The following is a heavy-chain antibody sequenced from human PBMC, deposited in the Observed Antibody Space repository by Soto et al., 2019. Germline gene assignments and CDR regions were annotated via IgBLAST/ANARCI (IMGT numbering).Heavy chain of an antibody. J-gene: IGHJ4*02. V-gene: IGHV3-33*01. CDR2: IWYDGSNK. CDR3: AREYYSSSWYSAHYYFDY. D-gene: IGHD6-13*01. Sequence: GGSLRLSCAASGFTFSSYGMHWVRQAPGKGLEWVAVIWYDGSNKYYADSVKGRFTISRDNSKNTLYLQMNSLRAEDTAVYYCAREYYSSSWYSAHYYFDYWGQGTLVTVSS. CDR1: GFTFSSYG.